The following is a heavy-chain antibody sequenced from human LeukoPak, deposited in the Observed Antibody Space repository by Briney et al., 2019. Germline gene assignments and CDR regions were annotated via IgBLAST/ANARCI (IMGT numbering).Heavy chain of an antibody. J-gene: IGHJ4*02. CDR1: GGSISSGSYY. CDR2: IYTSGST. CDR3: ARVGYERGGDFFDY. V-gene: IGHV4-61*02. D-gene: IGHD5-12*01. Sequence: SQTLSLTCTVSGGSISSGSYYWSWVRQPAGKGLEWIGRIYTSGSTNYNPSLKSRVTISVDTSKNQFSLKLSSVTAADTAVYYCARVGYERGGDFFDYWGQGTLVTVSS.